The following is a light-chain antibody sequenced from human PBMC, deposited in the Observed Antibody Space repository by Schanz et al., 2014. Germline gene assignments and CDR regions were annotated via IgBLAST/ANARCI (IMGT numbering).Light chain of an antibody. J-gene: IGKJ3*01. CDR1: HSISSTY. CDR3: QQYGTSPFT. CDR2: AAS. V-gene: IGKV3-20*01. Sequence: EIVLTQSPGTLSLSPGERATLSCRASHSISSTYLAWYQQKPGQAPRLLIYAASSRATGIPDRFRGSGSGTDFTLTISRLEPEDFAVYYCQQYGTSPFTFGPGTKVDIK.